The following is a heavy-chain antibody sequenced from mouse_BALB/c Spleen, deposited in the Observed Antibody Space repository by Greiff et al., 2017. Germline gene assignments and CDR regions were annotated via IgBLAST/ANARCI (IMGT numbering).Heavy chain of an antibody. CDR1: GFTFSNYW. Sequence: EVKLVESGGGLVQPGGSMKLSCVASGFTFSNYWMNWVRQSPEKGLEWVAEIRLKSNNYATHYAESVKGRFTISRDDSKSSVYLQMNNLRAEDTGIYYCTRDLLWEAYWGQGTLVTVSA. J-gene: IGHJ3*01. CDR2: IRLKSNNYAT. D-gene: IGHD2-1*01. V-gene: IGHV6-6*02. CDR3: TRDLLWEAY.